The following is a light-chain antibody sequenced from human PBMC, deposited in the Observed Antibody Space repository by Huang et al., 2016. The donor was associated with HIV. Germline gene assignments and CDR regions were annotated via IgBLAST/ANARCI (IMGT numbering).Light chain of an antibody. CDR2: DAS. CDR1: QSVSSY. J-gene: IGKJ4*01. Sequence: DIVLTQSPATLSLSPGERATLSCRASQSVSSYLAWYQQKRGQAPRLLIYDASNRATGIPARFSGSGSGTDFTLTISSLEPEDFALYYCQQRSNWPTFGGGTKVEIK. V-gene: IGKV3-11*01. CDR3: QQRSNWPT.